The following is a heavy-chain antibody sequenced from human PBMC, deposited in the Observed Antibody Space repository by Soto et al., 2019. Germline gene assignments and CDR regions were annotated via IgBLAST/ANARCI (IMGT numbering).Heavy chain of an antibody. V-gene: IGHV3-7*01. J-gene: IGHJ6*02. CDR1: GFTFSSYW. CDR2: IKQDGSEK. Sequence: EVQLVESGGGLVQPGGSLRLSCAASGFTFSSYWMSWVRQAPGKGLEWVANIKQDGSEKYYVDSVKGRFTISRDNAKNSLYLQMNSLRAEDTAVYYCARGELRAYYYYGMDVWGQGTTVTVSS. CDR3: ARGELRAYYYYGMDV. D-gene: IGHD3-3*01.